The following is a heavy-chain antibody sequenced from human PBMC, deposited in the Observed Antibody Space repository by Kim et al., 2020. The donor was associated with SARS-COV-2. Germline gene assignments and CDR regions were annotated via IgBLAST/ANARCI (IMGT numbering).Heavy chain of an antibody. CDR1: GFTFDDYA. CDR3: AKDGAYSSGIY. J-gene: IGHJ4*02. Sequence: SLRLSCAASGFTFDDYAMHWVRQAPGKGLEWVSGISWNSGSIGYADSVKGRFTISRDNAKNSLYLQMNSLRAEDTALYYCAKDGAYSSGIYWGQGTLVTVSS. CDR2: ISWNSGSI. V-gene: IGHV3-9*01. D-gene: IGHD6-19*01.